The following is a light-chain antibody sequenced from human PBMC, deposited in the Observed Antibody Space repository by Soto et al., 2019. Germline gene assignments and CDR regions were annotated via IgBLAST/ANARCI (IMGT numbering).Light chain of an antibody. CDR3: HSVPGSDTYV. CDR2: DVR. Sequence: SALGPLRSVPGRTGRATTISSNRSTRFVLHYENVSRYQQHPVKVFKLIIYDVRERPARVPDRFSGHKCGNTASLTISGRQAEDEVDYWCHSVPGSDTYVCGGGCKVTV. J-gene: IGLJ1*01. V-gene: IGLV2-11*01. CDR1: TRFVLHYEN.